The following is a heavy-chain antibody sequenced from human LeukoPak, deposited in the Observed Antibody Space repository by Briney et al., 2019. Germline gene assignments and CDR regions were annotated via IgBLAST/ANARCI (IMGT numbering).Heavy chain of an antibody. CDR2: INPNSGGT. V-gene: IGHV1-2*02. Sequence: ASVKVSCKASGYTFTGYYMHWVRQAPGQGLEWMGWINPNSGGTNYAQKFQGRVTMTRDTSISTAYMELSRLRSDDTAVYYCARGHDIAARLCDAFDIWGQGTMVTVSS. CDR1: GYTFTGYY. D-gene: IGHD6-6*01. CDR3: ARGHDIAARLCDAFDI. J-gene: IGHJ3*02.